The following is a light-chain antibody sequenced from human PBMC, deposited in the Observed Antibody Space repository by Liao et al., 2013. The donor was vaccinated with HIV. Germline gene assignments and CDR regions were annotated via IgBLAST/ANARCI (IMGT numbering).Light chain of an antibody. J-gene: IGLJ2*01. V-gene: IGLV3-1*01. Sequence: SDELTQPSSVSVSPGQTASITCSGDELGYKYASWYQQRPGQSPVLVIYQDTRRPSGIPERFSGSNSGNTATLTISGTQAMDEADYYCQAWDSSTVVFGGGTKLTVL. CDR3: QAWDSSTVV. CDR1: ELGYKY. CDR2: QDT.